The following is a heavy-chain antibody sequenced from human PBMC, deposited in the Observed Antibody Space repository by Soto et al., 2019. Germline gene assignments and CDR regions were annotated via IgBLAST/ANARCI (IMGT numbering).Heavy chain of an antibody. CDR1: GGSISNYY. CDR3: ARETPWSGIFVY. CDR2: IHFSGII. D-gene: IGHD3-3*01. Sequence: SETLSLTCTVSGGSISNYYWSWIRQSPGKGLEWIGYIHFSGIIDYNPSLSSRVTISVDTSKNHFSLQLSSVTPADTAVYYCARETPWSGIFVYWGQGTLVTVSS. V-gene: IGHV4-59*01. J-gene: IGHJ4*02.